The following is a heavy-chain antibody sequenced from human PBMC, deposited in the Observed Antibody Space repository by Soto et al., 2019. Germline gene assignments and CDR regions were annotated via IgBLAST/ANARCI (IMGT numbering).Heavy chain of an antibody. CDR1: GYTFTSYD. J-gene: IGHJ3*02. D-gene: IGHD6-25*01. CDR3: AVGVIAARAFEI. V-gene: IGHV1-8*01. CDR2: MNPNSGKT. Sequence: QVPMVQSGAEVKKPGASVKVSCKDSGYTFTSYDINWVRQATGQGLEWMGWMNPNSGKTGYAQKFQGRVTMTRNTSISTAYMRLSSLRSEDKAVYYCAVGVIAARAFEIWVQGTMVTVSS.